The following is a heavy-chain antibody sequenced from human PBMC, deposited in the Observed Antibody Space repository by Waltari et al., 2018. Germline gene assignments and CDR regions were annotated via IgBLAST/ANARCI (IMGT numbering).Heavy chain of an antibody. V-gene: IGHV1-69*01. J-gene: IGHJ6*02. CDR1: GGTFSSYA. CDR2: IIPSFGTA. D-gene: IGHD3-9*01. Sequence: QVQLVQSGAEVKKPGSSVKVSCKASGGTFSSYAISWVRQAPGQGLEWMGGIIPSFGTANYEQKFQGRVTITADESTSTAYMELSSLRSEDTAVYYCARSHYDILTGYRSGGMDVWGQGTTVTVSS. CDR3: ARSHYDILTGYRSGGMDV.